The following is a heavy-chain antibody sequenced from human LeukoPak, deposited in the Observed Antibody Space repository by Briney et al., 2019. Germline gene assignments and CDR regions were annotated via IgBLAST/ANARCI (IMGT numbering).Heavy chain of an antibody. J-gene: IGHJ6*02. V-gene: IGHV3-23*01. CDR3: ARALAGREQWLVSPYGMDV. D-gene: IGHD6-19*01. CDR2: ISGSSGST. Sequence: SGGSLRLSCTASGFTFSSYAMSWVRQAPGKGLEWVSVISGSSGSTYYADSVKGRFTISRDNSKNTLYLQMNSLRAEDTAVYYCARALAGREQWLVSPYGMDVWGQGTTVTVSS. CDR1: GFTFSSYA.